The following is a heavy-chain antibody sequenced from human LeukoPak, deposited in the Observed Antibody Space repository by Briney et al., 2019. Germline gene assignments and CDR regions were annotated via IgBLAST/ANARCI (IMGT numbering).Heavy chain of an antibody. J-gene: IGHJ5*02. CDR1: GFTFSSYA. CDR3: ARDPSSGWYLKGWFDP. V-gene: IGHV3-23*01. CDR2: VSGSGGST. Sequence: GGSLRLSCAASGFTFSSYAMSWVRQAPGKGLEWVSAVSGSGGSTYYADSVKGRFTISRDNAKNSLYLQMNSLRAEDTAVYYCARDPSSGWYLKGWFDPWGQGTLVTVSS. D-gene: IGHD6-19*01.